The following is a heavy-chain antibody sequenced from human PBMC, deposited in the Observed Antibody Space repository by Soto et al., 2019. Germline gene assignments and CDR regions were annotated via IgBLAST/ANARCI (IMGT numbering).Heavy chain of an antibody. Sequence: EVQLVESGGGLVQPGGSLRLSCAASGFTVSSNYMSWVRQAPGKGLEWVSVIYSGGSTYYADSVKGRFTISRDNSNNPLYLQMNSLRAEDTAVYYCARSPYSYGPIDYWGQGTLVTVSS. V-gene: IGHV3-66*01. D-gene: IGHD5-18*01. CDR3: ARSPYSYGPIDY. CDR2: IYSGGST. CDR1: GFTVSSNY. J-gene: IGHJ4*02.